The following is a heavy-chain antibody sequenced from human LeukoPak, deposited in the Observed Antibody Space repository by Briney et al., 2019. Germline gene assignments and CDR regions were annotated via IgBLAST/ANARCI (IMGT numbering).Heavy chain of an antibody. CDR1: GLSFSSYS. CDR2: ISSDTSTI. CDR3: ARYSSGWYDY. V-gene: IGHV3-48*04. D-gene: IGHD6-19*01. Sequence: GGSLRLSCAASGLSFSSYSMNWVRQAPGKGLEWVSYISSDTSTIYYADSVKGRFTISRDNAKNSLYLQMNSLRAEDTAVYYCARYSSGWYDYWGQGTLVTVSS. J-gene: IGHJ4*02.